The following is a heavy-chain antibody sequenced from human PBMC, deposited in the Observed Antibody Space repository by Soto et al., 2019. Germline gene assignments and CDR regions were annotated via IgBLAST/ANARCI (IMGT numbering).Heavy chain of an antibody. CDR1: GFTFSSYE. J-gene: IGHJ4*02. CDR3: ARFPGSGRNTQPNGY. Sequence: EVQLVESGGGLVQPGGSLRLSCAASGFTFSSYEMNWVRPAPGKGLEWVSYISSSGSTIYYADSVKGRFTISRDNAKNSLYLQMNSLRAEDTAVYYCARFPGSGRNTQPNGYWGQGTLVTVSS. CDR2: ISSSGSTI. D-gene: IGHD3-10*01. V-gene: IGHV3-48*03.